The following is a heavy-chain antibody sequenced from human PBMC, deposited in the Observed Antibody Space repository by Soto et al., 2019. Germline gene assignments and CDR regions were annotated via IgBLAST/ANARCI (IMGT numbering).Heavy chain of an antibody. CDR3: ARGGCSSTSCYHWFDP. J-gene: IGHJ5*02. CDR1: GFTFSSYA. Sequence: GESLKISCAASGFTFSSYAMHWVRQAPGKGLDWVAVISYHGSNEYYADSVKGRFTISRDNSKNTLYLQMNSLRAEDTAVYFCARGGCSSTSCYHWFDPWGQGTLVTVSS. D-gene: IGHD2-2*01. V-gene: IGHV3-30-3*01. CDR2: ISYHGSNE.